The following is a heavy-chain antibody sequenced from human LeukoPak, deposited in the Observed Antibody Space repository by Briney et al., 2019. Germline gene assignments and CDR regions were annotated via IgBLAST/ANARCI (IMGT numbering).Heavy chain of an antibody. Sequence: PSETLSLTCAVYGGSFSGYYWSWIRQPPGKGLEWIGEINHSGSTNYNPSLKSRVTISVDTPKNQFSLKLSSVTAADTAVYYCARGYLHYYYDSSGYYNYWGQGTLVTVSS. V-gene: IGHV4-34*01. CDR1: GGSFSGYY. J-gene: IGHJ4*02. CDR3: ARGYLHYYYDSSGYYNY. CDR2: INHSGST. D-gene: IGHD3-22*01.